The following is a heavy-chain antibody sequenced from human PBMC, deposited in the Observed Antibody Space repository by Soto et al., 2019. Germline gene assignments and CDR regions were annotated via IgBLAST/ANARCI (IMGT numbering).Heavy chain of an antibody. V-gene: IGHV1-24*01. CDR2: FDPEDGET. D-gene: IGHD1-26*01. CDR3: ATMGVGATEELYYYYGMDV. CDR1: GYTLTELS. J-gene: IGHJ6*02. Sequence: ASVKVSCKVSGYTLTELSMHWVRQAPGKGLEWMGGFDPEDGETIYAQKFQGRVTMTEDTSTDTAYMELSSLRSEDTAVYYCATMGVGATEELYYYYGMDVWGQGTTVTVSS.